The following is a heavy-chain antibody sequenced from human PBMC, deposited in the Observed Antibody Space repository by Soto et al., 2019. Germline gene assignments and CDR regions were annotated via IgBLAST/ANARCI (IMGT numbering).Heavy chain of an antibody. D-gene: IGHD4-17*01. CDR2: IIPIFGTA. CDR3: ARGATTVTHPYYFDY. Sequence: GASVKVSCKASGGTFSSYAISWVRQAPGQGLEWMGGIIPIFGTANYAQKFQGRVTITADKSTSTAYMELSSLRSEDTAVYYCARGATTVTHPYYFDYWGQGTLVTVSS. CDR1: GGTFSSYA. J-gene: IGHJ4*02. V-gene: IGHV1-69*06.